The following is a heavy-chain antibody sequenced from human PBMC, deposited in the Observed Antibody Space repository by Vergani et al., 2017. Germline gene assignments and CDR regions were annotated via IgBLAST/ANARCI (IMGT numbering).Heavy chain of an antibody. D-gene: IGHD6-13*01. V-gene: IGHV3-9*01. CDR2: ISWNSGSI. Sequence: EVQLVESGGGLVQPGRSLRLSCAASGFTFDDYAMHWVRHAPGKGLEWVSGISWNSGSIGYADSVKGRFTIPRDNAKNSLYLQMNSLRAEDTALSYCAKDTGSSWYGTSDFDYWGQGTLVTVSS. J-gene: IGHJ4*02. CDR3: AKDTGSSWYGTSDFDY. CDR1: GFTFDDYA.